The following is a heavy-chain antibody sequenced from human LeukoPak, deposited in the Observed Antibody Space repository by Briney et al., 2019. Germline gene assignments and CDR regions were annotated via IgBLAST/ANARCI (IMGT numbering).Heavy chain of an antibody. CDR2: ISYDGSNK. CDR1: GFTFSSYA. J-gene: IGHJ4*02. V-gene: IGHV3-30-3*01. Sequence: GGSLRLSCAASGFTFSSYAMHWVRQARGKGVEGVAVISYDGSNKYYADSVKGRFTTSRDNSKNTLYLQMNSLRAEDTAVYYCARDPDDSSGYYLDYWGQGTLVTVSS. CDR3: ARDPDDSSGYYLDY. D-gene: IGHD3-22*01.